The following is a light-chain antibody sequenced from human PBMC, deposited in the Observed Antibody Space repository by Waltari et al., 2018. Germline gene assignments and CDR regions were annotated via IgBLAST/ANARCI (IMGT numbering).Light chain of an antibody. V-gene: IGLV2-11*01. CDR2: DVT. Sequence: QSALTQPRSVSGSPGQPVTISCTGTSSDVGYYNYVSWYQQPPGKAPRLILYDVTKRPSGVPDRFSGSKSGNTASLTISGLQAEDEADFYCCSYAGSYILVFGGGTKLTVL. CDR1: SSDVGYYNY. J-gene: IGLJ2*01. CDR3: CSYAGSYILV.